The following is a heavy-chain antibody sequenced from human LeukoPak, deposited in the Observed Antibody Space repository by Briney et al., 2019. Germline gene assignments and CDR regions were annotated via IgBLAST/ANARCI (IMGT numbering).Heavy chain of an antibody. CDR3: ARGPGGGGAFDI. CDR1: GDSVSSNTAA. CDR2: TYYRSKWYN. Sequence: SQTLSLTCVISGDSVSSNTAAWNWIRQSPSRGLEWLGRTYYRSKWYNDHAVSVKSRITINPDTSKNQFSLQLNSVTPDDTAVYYCARGPGGGGAFDIWGQGTMVTVSS. V-gene: IGHV6-1*01. J-gene: IGHJ3*02. D-gene: IGHD3-10*01.